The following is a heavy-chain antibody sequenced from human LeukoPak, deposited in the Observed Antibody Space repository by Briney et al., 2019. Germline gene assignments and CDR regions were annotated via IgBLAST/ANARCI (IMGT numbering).Heavy chain of an antibody. D-gene: IGHD5-18*01. CDR3: ARDVTDSLPWYYYMDV. V-gene: IGHV1-69*01. CDR2: IIPIFGTA. Sequence: SVKVSCKASGGTFSSYAISRVRQAPGQGLEWMGGIIPIFGTANYAQKFQGRVTITADESTSTAYMELSSLRSEDTAVYYCARDVTDSLPWYYYMDVWGEGTTVTVSS. J-gene: IGHJ6*03. CDR1: GGTFSSYA.